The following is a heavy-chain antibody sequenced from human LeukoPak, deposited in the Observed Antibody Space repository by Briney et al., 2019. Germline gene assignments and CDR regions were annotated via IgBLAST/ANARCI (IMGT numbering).Heavy chain of an antibody. V-gene: IGHV4-31*03. CDR3: ARFITMVRGVAANYYYYYMDV. J-gene: IGHJ6*03. Sequence: SETLSLTCTVSGGSISSGGYYWSWIRQHPGKGLEWIGYFYYSGSTYYNPSLKSRVTISVDTSKNQFSLKLSSVTAADTAVYYCARFITMVRGVAANYYYYYMDVWGKGTTVTVSS. CDR2: FYYSGST. D-gene: IGHD3-10*01. CDR1: GGSISSGGYY.